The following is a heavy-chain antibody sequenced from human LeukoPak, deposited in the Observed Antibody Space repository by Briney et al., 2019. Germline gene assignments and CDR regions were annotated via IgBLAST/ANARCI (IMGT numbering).Heavy chain of an antibody. CDR1: GFTFSSYS. V-gene: IGHV3-21*01. J-gene: IGHJ4*02. D-gene: IGHD3-16*02. CDR3: ARANRSWYDYVWGSYRYTEFDY. CDR2: ISSSSSYI. Sequence: GGSLRLSCAASGFTFSSYSMNWVRQAPGKGLEWVSSISSSSSYIYYADSVKGRFTISRDNAKNSLYLQMNSLRAEDTAVYYCARANRSWYDYVWGSYRYTEFDYWGQGTLVTVSS.